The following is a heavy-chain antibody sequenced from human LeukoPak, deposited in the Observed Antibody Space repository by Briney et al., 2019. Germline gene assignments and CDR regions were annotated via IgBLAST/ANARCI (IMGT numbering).Heavy chain of an antibody. CDR1: GFTFSSYS. D-gene: IGHD3-10*01. Sequence: GGSLRFSCAASGFTFSSYSMNWVRQAPGKGLEWVSSTSSSSSYIYYADSVKGRFTISRDNAKNSLYLQMNSLRAEDTAVYYCARDMLLWFGELYYFDYWGQGTLVTVSS. J-gene: IGHJ4*02. CDR2: TSSSSSYI. V-gene: IGHV3-21*01. CDR3: ARDMLLWFGELYYFDY.